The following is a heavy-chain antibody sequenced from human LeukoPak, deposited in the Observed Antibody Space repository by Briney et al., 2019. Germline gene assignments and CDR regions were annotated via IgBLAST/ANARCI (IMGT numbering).Heavy chain of an antibody. CDR3: ASSQESYYYMDV. J-gene: IGHJ6*03. V-gene: IGHV3-21*01. D-gene: IGHD6-6*01. CDR2: ISSSSYI. Sequence: GGSLRLSCAASGFTFSSYSMNWVRQAPGKGLEWVSSISSSSYIYYADSVKGRFTISRDNAKNSLYLQMNSLRAEDTAVYYCASSQESYYYMDVWGKGTTVTVSS. CDR1: GFTFSSYS.